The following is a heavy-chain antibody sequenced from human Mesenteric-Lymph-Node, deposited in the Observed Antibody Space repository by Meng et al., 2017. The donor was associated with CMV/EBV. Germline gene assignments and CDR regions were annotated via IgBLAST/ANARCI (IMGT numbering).Heavy chain of an antibody. D-gene: IGHD3-3*01. CDR2: INPDSGNT. CDR1: GYTFSNYD. V-gene: IGHV1-8*03. J-gene: IGHJ6*02. CDR3: ARGGHNDDFWSDYFVMDV. Sequence: ASVKVSCKASGYTFSNYDINWVRQAPGQGREWMAWINPDSGNTGYARKFQGRVTITSTTSISTAYMELTSLRSEDTAMYYCARGGHNDDFWSDYFVMDVWGQGTTVTVSS.